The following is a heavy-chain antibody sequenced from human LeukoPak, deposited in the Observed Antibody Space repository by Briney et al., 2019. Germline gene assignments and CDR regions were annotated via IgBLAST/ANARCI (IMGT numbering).Heavy chain of an antibody. V-gene: IGHV3-21*01. CDR2: ISGSSFNYI. Sequence: GGSLRLSCAASGFIFSAYNMVWVRQAPGKGLEWVARISGSSFNYINYADSVKGRFTVSRDNARNSLYLQMTSLRVEDTGVYYCARGDDYLPFDHWGQGNLVTVSS. J-gene: IGHJ5*02. D-gene: IGHD2/OR15-2a*01. CDR1: GFIFSAYN. CDR3: ARGDDYLPFDH.